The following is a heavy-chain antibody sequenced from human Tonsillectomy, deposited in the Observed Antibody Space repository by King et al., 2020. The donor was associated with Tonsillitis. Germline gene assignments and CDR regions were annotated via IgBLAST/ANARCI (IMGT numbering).Heavy chain of an antibody. D-gene: IGHD3-22*01. Sequence: QLQESGPGLVKPSETLSLTCTVSGGSISSYYWSWIRQPPGKGLEWIGYIYYSGSTNYNPALKSRVTISVDTSKNQFSLKLSSVTAADTAVYYCARGGGNYYDSSGYYTTGWFDPWGQGTLVTVSS. CDR3: ARGGGNYYDSSGYYTTGWFDP. V-gene: IGHV4-59*01. J-gene: IGHJ5*02. CDR2: IYYSGST. CDR1: GGSISSYY.